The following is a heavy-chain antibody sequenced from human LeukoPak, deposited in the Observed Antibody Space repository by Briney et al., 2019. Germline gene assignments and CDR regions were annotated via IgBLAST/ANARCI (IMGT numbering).Heavy chain of an antibody. CDR3: AIHRDVSYYYDYHKDV. D-gene: IGHD3-10*01. CDR2: ISAYNGNT. J-gene: IGHJ6*03. V-gene: IGHV1-18*03. Sequence: ASVKLSCKASGYTFTSYGISWVRQAPGQGLEWVGWISAYNGNTYYAQKVQGRVTMTTDTSTNTAYLQMSSLRSDDMAVYYCAIHRDVSYYYDYHKDVWGKGTTVTVSS. CDR1: GYTFTSYG.